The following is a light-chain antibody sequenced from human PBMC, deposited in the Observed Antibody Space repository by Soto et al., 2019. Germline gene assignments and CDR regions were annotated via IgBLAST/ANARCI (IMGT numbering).Light chain of an antibody. V-gene: IGLV2-23*01. CDR1: SSDVGAYNL. CDR2: EGS. Sequence: QSVLTQPASVSGSPEQSTTISCTGTSSDVGAYNLVSWYQQHPGKAPKLIIYEGSKRPSGISHRFSGSKSDNTASLTISGLRAEDEAHYHCCSYAGSRTFVFGGGTKVTVL. J-gene: IGLJ3*02. CDR3: CSYAGSRTFV.